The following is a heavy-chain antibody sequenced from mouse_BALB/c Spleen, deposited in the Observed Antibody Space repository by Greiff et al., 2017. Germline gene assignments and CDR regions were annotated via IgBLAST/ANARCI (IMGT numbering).Heavy chain of an antibody. Sequence: EVMLVESGAELVKPGASVKLSCTASGFNIKDTYMHWVKQRPEQGLEWIGRIDPANGNTKYDPKFQGKATITADTSSNTAYLQLSSLTSEDTAVYYCAEGYDGYYYAMDYWGQGTSVTVSS. V-gene: IGHV14-3*02. CDR2: IDPANGNT. CDR1: GFNIKDTY. CDR3: AEGYDGYYYAMDY. J-gene: IGHJ4*01. D-gene: IGHD2-14*01.